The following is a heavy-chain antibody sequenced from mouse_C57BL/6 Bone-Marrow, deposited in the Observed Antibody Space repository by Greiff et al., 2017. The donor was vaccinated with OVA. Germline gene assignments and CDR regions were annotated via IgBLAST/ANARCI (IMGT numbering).Heavy chain of an antibody. CDR2: ISNLAYSI. D-gene: IGHD2-3*01. CDR1: GFTFSDYG. J-gene: IGHJ4*01. Sequence: EVKLVESGGGLVQPGGSLKLSCAASGFTFSDYGMAWVRQAPRKGPEWVAFISNLAYSIYYADTVTGRFTISRENAKNTLYLEMSSLRSEDTAMYYCARLRDGYLLYAMDYWGQGTSVTVSS. V-gene: IGHV5-15*01. CDR3: ARLRDGYLLYAMDY.